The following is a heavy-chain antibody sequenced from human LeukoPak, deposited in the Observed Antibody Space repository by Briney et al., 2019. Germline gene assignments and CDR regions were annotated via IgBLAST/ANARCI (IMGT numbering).Heavy chain of an antibody. D-gene: IGHD3-22*01. V-gene: IGHV3-11*04. J-gene: IGHJ4*02. CDR1: GFRFDSFY. Sequence: GGSLRLSCAASGFRFDSFYMGWIRQVPGKGLDYIALISASGAVPYYAESVKGRFTISRDNAKNSVSLQMNSLSADDTAVYYCARSLIVASEDYWGQGTLVTVSS. CDR2: ISASGAVP. CDR3: ARSLIVASEDY.